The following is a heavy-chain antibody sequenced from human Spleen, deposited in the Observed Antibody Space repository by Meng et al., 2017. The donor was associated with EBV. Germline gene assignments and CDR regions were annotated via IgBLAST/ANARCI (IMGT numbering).Heavy chain of an antibody. D-gene: IGHD3-22*01. CDR1: GYNFPSYA. Sequence: LFQLCACFEKPVTSVRVSSRASGYNFPSYAMNWVRQAPGQGLDWMGGINTNTGNPTYAQGFTGRFVFSLDTSVSTAYLQISSLKAEDTAVYYCARYYDRGGYYYYFDYWGQGTLVTVSS. J-gene: IGHJ4*02. CDR3: ARYYDRGGYYYYFDY. V-gene: IGHV7-4-1*02. CDR2: INTNTGNP.